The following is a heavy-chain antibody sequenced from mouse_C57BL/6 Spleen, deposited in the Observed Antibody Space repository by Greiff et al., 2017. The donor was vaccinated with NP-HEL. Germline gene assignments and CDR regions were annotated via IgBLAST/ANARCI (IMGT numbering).Heavy chain of an antibody. V-gene: IGHV1-55*01. CDR1: GYTFTSYW. CDR3: AREDYGSSYEAY. CDR2: IYPGSGST. J-gene: IGHJ3*01. Sequence: QVQLKQPGAELVKPGASVKMSCKASGYTFTSYWITWVKQRPGQGLEWIGDIYPGSGSTNYNEKFKRKATLTVDTSSSTAYMQLSSLTSEDSAVYYCAREDYGSSYEAYWGQGTLVTVSA. D-gene: IGHD1-1*01.